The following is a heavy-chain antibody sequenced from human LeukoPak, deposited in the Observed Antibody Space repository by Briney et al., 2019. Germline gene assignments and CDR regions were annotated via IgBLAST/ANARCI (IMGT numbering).Heavy chain of an antibody. CDR2: IYYSGST. CDR3: ARVGPRQWLGAKHYFDY. Sequence: SETLSLTCTVSGGSISSSSYYWGWIRQPPGKGLEWIGSIYYSGSTYYNPSLKSRVTISVDTSRNQFPLKLSSVTAADTAVYYCARVGPRQWLGAKHYFDYWGQGTLVTVSS. V-gene: IGHV4-39*06. J-gene: IGHJ4*02. D-gene: IGHD6-19*01. CDR1: GGSISSSSYY.